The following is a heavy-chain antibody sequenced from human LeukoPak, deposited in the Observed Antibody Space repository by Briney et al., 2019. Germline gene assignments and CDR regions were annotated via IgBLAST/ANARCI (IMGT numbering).Heavy chain of an antibody. J-gene: IGHJ4*02. CDR2: ITGSGGAT. D-gene: IGHD3-22*01. CDR1: GFTFSTYA. V-gene: IGHV3-23*01. Sequence: GGSLRLSCAASGFTFSTYAVNWVRQAPGKGLEWVSAITGSGGATYYADSVKGRFTISRDNSKNTLYLQMNSLRAEDTAVYYCAKTHYYDSSGVPGDYWGQGTLVTVSS. CDR3: AKTHYYDSSGVPGDY.